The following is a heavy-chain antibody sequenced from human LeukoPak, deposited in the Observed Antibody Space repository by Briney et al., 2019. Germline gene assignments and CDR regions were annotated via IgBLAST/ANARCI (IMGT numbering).Heavy chain of an antibody. CDR1: GYTFTSYD. CDR3: ARVLSGSYVNSAFDI. CDR2: INPSGGST. D-gene: IGHD1-26*01. V-gene: IGHV1-46*01. J-gene: IGHJ3*02. Sequence: ASVKVSCKASGYTFTSYDMHWVRQAPGQGLEWMGIINPSGGSTSYAQKFQGRVTMTRDTSTSTVYMELSSLRSEDTAVYYCARVLSGSYVNSAFDIWGQGTMVTVSS.